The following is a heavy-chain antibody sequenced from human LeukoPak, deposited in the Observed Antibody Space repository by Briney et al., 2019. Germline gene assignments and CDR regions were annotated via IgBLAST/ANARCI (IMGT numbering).Heavy chain of an antibody. CDR3: ARDGNPSYYYDSSGYKTADY. D-gene: IGHD3-22*01. Sequence: ASVKVSCKASGYTFTGYYMHWVRQAPGQGLEWMGWINPNSGGTNYAQKFQGRVTMTRDTSISTAYMELSRLRSDDTAVYYCARDGNPSYYYDSSGYKTADYWGQGTLVSVSS. CDR1: GYTFTGYY. V-gene: IGHV1-2*02. CDR2: INPNSGGT. J-gene: IGHJ4*02.